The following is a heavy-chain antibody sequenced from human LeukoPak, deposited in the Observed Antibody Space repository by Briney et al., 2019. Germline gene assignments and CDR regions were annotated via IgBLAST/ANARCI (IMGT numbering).Heavy chain of an antibody. V-gene: IGHV3-21*01. D-gene: IGHD3-3*01. Sequence: KSGGSLRLSCAASGFTFSSYSMNWVRQAPGKGLEWVSSISSSSSYIYYTDSVKGRFTISRDNAKNSLYLQMNSLRAEDTAVYYCARDVSSTYYDFWSGHQPHDAFDIWGQGTMVTVSS. CDR2: ISSSSSYI. CDR1: GFTFSSYS. J-gene: IGHJ3*02. CDR3: ARDVSSTYYDFWSGHQPHDAFDI.